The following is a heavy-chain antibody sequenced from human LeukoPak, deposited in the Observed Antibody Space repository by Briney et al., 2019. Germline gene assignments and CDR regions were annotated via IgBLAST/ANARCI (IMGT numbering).Heavy chain of an antibody. CDR3: VCHVVLSVGYHYGLGV. V-gene: IGHV3-7*02. J-gene: IGHJ6*01. CDR2: IKEDGSEK. Sequence: GGSLRLSCVASGFTFSDYWMSWVRQAPGKGREWVSDIKEDGSEKYYVDSVKGRFTISRDNAKNSLYLQMNSLRVEDTALYYCVCHVVLSVGYHYGLGVWGQGTTVTVSS. CDR1: GFTFSDYW. D-gene: IGHD2-21*01.